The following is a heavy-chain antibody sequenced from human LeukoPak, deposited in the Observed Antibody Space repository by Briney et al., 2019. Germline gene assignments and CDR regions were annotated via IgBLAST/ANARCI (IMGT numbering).Heavy chain of an antibody. CDR3: ARDWGAAVAGSTVDY. V-gene: IGHV3-64*01. CDR2: ISSNGGST. J-gene: IGHJ4*02. D-gene: IGHD6-19*01. Sequence: GGSLRLSCAASGFTFSGYAMHWVRQAPGKGLELVSAISSNGGSTYYANSVKGRFTISRDNSKNTLYLQMGSLRVEDMAVYYCARDWGAAVAGSTVDYWGQGTLVTVSS. CDR1: GFTFSGYA.